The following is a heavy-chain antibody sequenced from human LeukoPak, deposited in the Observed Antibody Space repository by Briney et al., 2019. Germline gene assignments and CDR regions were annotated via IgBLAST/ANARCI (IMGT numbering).Heavy chain of an antibody. CDR3: VRVEIGTYHGMDV. Sequence: GGSLRLSCAASGFTLSNYWMHWVRQAPGEGLVWVSRIKTDGTITNYADSVKGRFTISRDNAKNTLYLQMNSLRVEDTAVYYCVRVEIGTYHGMDVWGQGATVTVSS. D-gene: IGHD2-2*01. J-gene: IGHJ6*02. V-gene: IGHV3-74*01. CDR1: GFTLSNYW. CDR2: IKTDGTIT.